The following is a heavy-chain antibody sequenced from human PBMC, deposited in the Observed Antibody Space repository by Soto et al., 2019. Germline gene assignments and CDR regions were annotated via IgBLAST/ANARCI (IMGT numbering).Heavy chain of an antibody. CDR1: GFPFSSYS. Sequence: GGSLRLSCAASGFPFSSYSMNWVRQAPGKGLEWVSSISSSSSYIYYADSVKGRFTISRDNAKNTLYLQMNSLRPEDTAVYYCAYRTGFDYWGQGTLVTVSS. CDR3: AYRTGFDY. J-gene: IGHJ4*02. V-gene: IGHV3-21*04. CDR2: ISSSSSYI.